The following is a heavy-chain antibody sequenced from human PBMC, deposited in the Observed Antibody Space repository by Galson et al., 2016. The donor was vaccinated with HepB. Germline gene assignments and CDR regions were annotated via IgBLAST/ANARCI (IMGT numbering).Heavy chain of an antibody. Sequence: SLRLSCAASGFIFSNYDIHWVRQAPGKGLEWVAVISYDGNIKYYMDSVKGRFTISRDKSRNTVYLQMNSLSAEDTGVYYCARDLYYEPDAFDFWGQGTRVTVSS. CDR3: ARDLYYEPDAFDF. J-gene: IGHJ4*02. D-gene: IGHD3-3*01. CDR2: ISYDGNIK. V-gene: IGHV3-30-3*01. CDR1: GFIFSNYD.